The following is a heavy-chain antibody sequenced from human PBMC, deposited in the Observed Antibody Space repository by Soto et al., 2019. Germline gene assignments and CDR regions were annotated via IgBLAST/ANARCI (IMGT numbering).Heavy chain of an antibody. CDR2: IYYSGST. Sequence: TSETLSLTCTVSGGSISSYCWSWIRQPPGKGLEWIGYIYYSGSTNYNPSLKSRVTISVDTSKNQFSLKLSSVTAADTAVYYCARDRGDYDFWSGYLNNWFDPWGQGTLVTVSS. V-gene: IGHV4-59*01. CDR3: ARDRGDYDFWSGYLNNWFDP. J-gene: IGHJ5*02. D-gene: IGHD3-3*01. CDR1: GGSISSYC.